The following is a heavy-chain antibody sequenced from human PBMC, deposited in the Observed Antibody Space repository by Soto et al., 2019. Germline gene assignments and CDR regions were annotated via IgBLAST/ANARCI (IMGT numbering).Heavy chain of an antibody. Sequence: ASVKVSCKASGYTFTSYGIRWVRQAPGQGLEWMGWISAYNGNTNYAQKLQGRVTMTTDTSTSTAYMELRSLRSDDTAMFYCARDNSDYQFAFDMRGQGTMVTVSS. CDR3: ARDNSDYQFAFDM. D-gene: IGHD3-16*01. V-gene: IGHV1-18*04. CDR1: GYTFTSYG. J-gene: IGHJ3*02. CDR2: ISAYNGNT.